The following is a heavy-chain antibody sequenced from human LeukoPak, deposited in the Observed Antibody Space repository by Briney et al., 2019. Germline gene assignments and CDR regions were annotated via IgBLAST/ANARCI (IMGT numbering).Heavy chain of an antibody. D-gene: IGHD2-2*02. CDR3: ARDCSSTSCYRGGFDP. J-gene: IGHJ5*02. CDR2: IKQDGSEN. V-gene: IGHV3-7*01. CDR1: GFTFSSYW. Sequence: GGSLRLSCAASGFTFSSYWMSWVRQAPGEGLEWVASIKQDGSENYYVDSVKGRFTISRDNAKNSLYLQMHRLRAEDTAVYYCARDCSSTSCYRGGFDPWGQGTLVTVSS.